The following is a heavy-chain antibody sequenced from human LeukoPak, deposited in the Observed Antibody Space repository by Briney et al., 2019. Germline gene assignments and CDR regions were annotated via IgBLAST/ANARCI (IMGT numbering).Heavy chain of an antibody. CDR1: GFTFSSYG. CDR3: ARDRNGNYGRWGFDY. CDR2: IWYDGSNK. Sequence: PGRSLRLSCAASGFTFSSYGMHWVRQAPGKGLEWVAVIWYDGSNKYYADSVKGRFTISRDNSKNTLYLQMNSLRAEDTAVYYCARDRNGNYGRWGFDYWGQGTPVTVSS. D-gene: IGHD4-17*01. J-gene: IGHJ4*02. V-gene: IGHV3-33*01.